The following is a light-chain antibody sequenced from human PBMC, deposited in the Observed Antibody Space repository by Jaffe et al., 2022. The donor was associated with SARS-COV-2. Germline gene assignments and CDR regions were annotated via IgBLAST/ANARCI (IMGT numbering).Light chain of an antibody. CDR3: QQLHALPFT. CDR1: QDISKF. V-gene: IGKV1-33*01. J-gene: IGKJ4*01. CDR2: DAS. Sequence: DIQMTQSPSSLSASVGDRVTITCQATQDISKFLNWYQQKPGKAPKLLIYDASTLNTGVPPRFIGSGSGTDFTFTISSLQPEDIATYYCQQLHALPFTFGGGTGVDIK.